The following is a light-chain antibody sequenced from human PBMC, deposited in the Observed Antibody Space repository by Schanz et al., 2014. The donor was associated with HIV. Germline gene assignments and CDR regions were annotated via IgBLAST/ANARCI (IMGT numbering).Light chain of an antibody. Sequence: EIMMTQSPGTLSLSPGERATLSCRASQSVKSNFIGWYQQKPGQAPRLLIFGASNRATGIPARFSGSGSGTEFTLTISSLQSEDFAVYYCQQYGSSPFGGGTKVEIK. CDR2: GAS. J-gene: IGKJ4*01. V-gene: IGKV3-15*01. CDR1: QSVKSN. CDR3: QQYGSSP.